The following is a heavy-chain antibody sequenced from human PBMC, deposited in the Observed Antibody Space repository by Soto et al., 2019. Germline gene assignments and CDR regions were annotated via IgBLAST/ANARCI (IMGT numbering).Heavy chain of an antibody. CDR3: ARVGGYGDAHSGYYYYYMDV. V-gene: IGHV4-59*01. D-gene: IGHD5-18*01. J-gene: IGHJ6*03. Sequence: SETLSLTCTVSGGSISSYYWSWIRQPPGKGLEWIGYIYYSGSTNYNPSLKSRVTISVDTSKHQFSLKLSSVTAADTAVYYCARVGGYGDAHSGYYYYYMDVWGKGTTVTVSS. CDR1: GGSISSYY. CDR2: IYYSGST.